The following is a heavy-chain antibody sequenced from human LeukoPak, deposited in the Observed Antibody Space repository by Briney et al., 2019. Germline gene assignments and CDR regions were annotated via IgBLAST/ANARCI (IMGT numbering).Heavy chain of an antibody. D-gene: IGHD6-13*01. CDR3: AKDSNWSFDY. J-gene: IGHJ4*02. Sequence: PGGSLRLSCAASGFTFRSYGMHWVRQAPGKGLEWVAFIRYDGSNKYYADSVKGRFTISRDDSKNTLHLQMNSLRDEDTAVYYCAKDSNWSFDYWGQGTLVTVSS. CDR1: GFTFRSYG. V-gene: IGHV3-30*02. CDR2: IRYDGSNK.